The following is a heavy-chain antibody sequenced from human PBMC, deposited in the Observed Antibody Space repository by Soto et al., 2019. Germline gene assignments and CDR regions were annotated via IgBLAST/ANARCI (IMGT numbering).Heavy chain of an antibody. Sequence: SETLSLTCAAYGGSFSGYYWSWIRQSPGKGLEWIAEINHSGSTNYNPSLKSRITISVDTSKNQFSLKLSSVTAADTAVYYCARKTGVRYYFEYWGQGMLVTVSS. CDR2: INHSGST. D-gene: IGHD3-10*01. CDR3: ARKTGVRYYFEY. J-gene: IGHJ4*02. CDR1: GGSFSGYY. V-gene: IGHV4-34*01.